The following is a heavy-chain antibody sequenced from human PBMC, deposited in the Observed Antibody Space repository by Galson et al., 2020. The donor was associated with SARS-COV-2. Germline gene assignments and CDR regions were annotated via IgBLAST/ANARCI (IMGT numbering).Heavy chain of an antibody. Sequence: SETLSLTCTVSGGSISSYYWSWIRQPAGKGLEWIGRIYTSGSTNYNPSLKSRVTMSVDTSKNQFSLKLSSVTAADTAVYYCARGWDLKDYYGMDVWGQGTTVTVSS. J-gene: IGHJ6*02. D-gene: IGHD1-26*01. CDR1: GGSISSYY. CDR2: IYTSGST. V-gene: IGHV4-4*07. CDR3: ARGWDLKDYYGMDV.